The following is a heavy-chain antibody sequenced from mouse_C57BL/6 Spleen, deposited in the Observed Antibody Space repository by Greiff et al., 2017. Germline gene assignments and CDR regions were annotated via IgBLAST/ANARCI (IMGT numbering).Heavy chain of an antibody. CDR3: ARPAPDWYFDV. J-gene: IGHJ1*03. CDR2: IHPNSGST. V-gene: IGHV1-64*01. CDR1: GYTFTSYW. Sequence: VQLQQSGAELVKPGASVKLSCKASGYTFTSYWTHWVKQRPGQGLEWIGMIHPNSGSTNYNEKFKSKATLTVDKSSSTAYMQLSSLTSEDSAVYYCARPAPDWYFDVWGTGTTVTVSS.